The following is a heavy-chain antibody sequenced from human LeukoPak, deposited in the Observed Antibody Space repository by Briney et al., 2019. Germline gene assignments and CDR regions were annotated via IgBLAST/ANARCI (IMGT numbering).Heavy chain of an antibody. D-gene: IGHD6-13*01. Sequence: PSETLSLTCTVSGGSISSYYWSWIRQPPGKGLEWIGYIYYSGSTDYNPSLKSRVTISVDTSKNQFSLKLSSVTAADAAVYYCARAPILAAAGYYYYYYGMDVCGQGTTVTVSS. CDR2: IYYSGST. V-gene: IGHV4-59*12. CDR1: GGSISSYY. J-gene: IGHJ6*01. CDR3: ARAPILAAAGYYYYYYGMDV.